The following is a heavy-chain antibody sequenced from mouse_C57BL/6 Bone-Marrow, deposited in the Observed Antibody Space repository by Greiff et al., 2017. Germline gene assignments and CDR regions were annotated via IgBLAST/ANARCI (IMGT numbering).Heavy chain of an antibody. J-gene: IGHJ1*03. CDR1: GYTFTDYN. CDR2: INPNNGGT. CDR3: ARITTVVATRYCDV. D-gene: IGHD1-1*01. V-gene: IGHV1-18*01. Sequence: VQLQQSGPELVKPGASVKIPCKASGYTFTDYNMDWVKQSHGKSLEWIGDINPNNGGTIYNQKFKGKATLTVDKSSSTAYMELRSLTSEDTAVYYCARITTVVATRYCDVWGTGTTVTVSS.